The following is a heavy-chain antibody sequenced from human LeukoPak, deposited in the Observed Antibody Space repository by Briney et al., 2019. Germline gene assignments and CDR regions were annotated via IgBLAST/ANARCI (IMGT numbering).Heavy chain of an antibody. CDR1: GYTFTGYY. Sequence: PEASVKVSCKASGYTFTGYYMHWVRQAPGQGLEWMGRINPNSGGTNYAQKFQGRVTMTRDTSISTAYMELSRLRSDDTAVYYCAREVSSYGSSPIDYWGQGTLVTVSS. D-gene: IGHD5-18*01. CDR2: INPNSGGT. CDR3: AREVSSYGSSPIDY. J-gene: IGHJ4*02. V-gene: IGHV1-2*06.